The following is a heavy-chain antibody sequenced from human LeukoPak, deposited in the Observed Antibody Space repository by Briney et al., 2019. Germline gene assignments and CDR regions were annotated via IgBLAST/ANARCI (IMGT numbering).Heavy chain of an antibody. V-gene: IGHV4-4*02. D-gene: IGHD3-16*02. CDR2: IYHSGST. Sequence: PSETLSLTCAVSGGSISSSNWWSWVRQPPGKGLEWIGEIYHSGSTNYNPSLKSRVTISVDKSKNQFSLKLSSVTAADTAVYYCARVAYMITFGGVIATHAFDIWGQGTMVTVSS. CDR1: GGSISSSNW. CDR3: ARVAYMITFGGVIATHAFDI. J-gene: IGHJ3*02.